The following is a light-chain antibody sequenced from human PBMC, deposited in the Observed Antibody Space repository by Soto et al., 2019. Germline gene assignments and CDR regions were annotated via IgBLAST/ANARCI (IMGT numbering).Light chain of an antibody. CDR1: QSILHRSTNKHY. Sequence: DIVMTQSPDSLAVSLGGRATINCKSSQSILHRSTNKHYLAWYQQKPGRPPTLLLSHWASTRESGVPDRFSGSGSGTDFTLTISSRQAADVAVYYCQQYNSTPRTFGQGTKVDIK. J-gene: IGKJ1*01. V-gene: IGKV4-1*01. CDR2: WAS. CDR3: QQYNSTPRT.